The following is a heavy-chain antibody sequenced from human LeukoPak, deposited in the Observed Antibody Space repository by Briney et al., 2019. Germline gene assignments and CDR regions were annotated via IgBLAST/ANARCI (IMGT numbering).Heavy chain of an antibody. V-gene: IGHV1-46*01. CDR2: INPSGGST. D-gene: IGHD3-10*01. J-gene: IGHJ3*02. Sequence: ASVKVSCTASGYTFTSYYMHWVRQAPGQGLEWMGIINPSGGSTSYAQKFQGRVTMTRDTSTSTVYMELSSLRSEDTAVYYCARDWGWFGELLFDAFDIWGQGTMVTVSS. CDR1: GYTFTSYY. CDR3: ARDWGWFGELLFDAFDI.